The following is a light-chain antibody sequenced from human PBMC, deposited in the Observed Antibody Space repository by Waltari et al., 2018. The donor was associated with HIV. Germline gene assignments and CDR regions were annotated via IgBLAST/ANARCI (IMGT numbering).Light chain of an antibody. Sequence: HSVLTQPASMSGCLGQSITISCLGRSNDVGGFNYVSWYQQSPDKAPRLVIYDVSNRPSGVSGRFSGSKSGSAASLTISGLQPEDEADYYCCSYSSSGTVLFGGGTRLTVL. CDR1: SNDVGGFNY. CDR3: CSYSSSGTVL. J-gene: IGLJ2*01. CDR2: DVS. V-gene: IGLV2-14*03.